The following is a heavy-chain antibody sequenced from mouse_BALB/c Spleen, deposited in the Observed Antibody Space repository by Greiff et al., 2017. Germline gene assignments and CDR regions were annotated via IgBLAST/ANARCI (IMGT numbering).Heavy chain of an antibody. Sequence: QVQLQQSGAELVRPGTSVKVSCKASGYAFTNYLLEWVKQRPGQGLEWIGVINPGSGGTNYNEKFKGKATLTADKSSSTAYMQLSSLTSDDSAVYFCARDYYAMDYWGQGTSVTVSS. CDR2: INPGSGGT. CDR3: ARDYYAMDY. V-gene: IGHV1-54*01. J-gene: IGHJ4*01. CDR1: GYAFTNYL.